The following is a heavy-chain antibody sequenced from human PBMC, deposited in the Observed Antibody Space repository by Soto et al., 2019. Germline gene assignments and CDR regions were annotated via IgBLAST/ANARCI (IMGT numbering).Heavy chain of an antibody. CDR1: GGSISSGGYY. J-gene: IGHJ4*02. CDR2: IYYSGST. D-gene: IGHD3-22*01. Sequence: QVQLQESGPGLVKPSQTLSLTCTVSGGSISSGGYYWSWIRQHPGKGLEWIGYIYYSGSTYYNPSLKSRVTISVDTSKNHFSLKLSSVTAADTAVYYCARIYYDSSGYLNYFDYWGQGTLVTVSS. CDR3: ARIYYDSSGYLNYFDY. V-gene: IGHV4-31*03.